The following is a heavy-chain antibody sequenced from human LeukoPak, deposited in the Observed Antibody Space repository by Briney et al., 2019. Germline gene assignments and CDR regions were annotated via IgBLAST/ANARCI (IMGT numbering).Heavy chain of an antibody. J-gene: IGHJ6*03. CDR3: ARGSYRGIGGLVRYYYYYMDV. Sequence: SETLSLTCTVSGGSISSYYWSWIRQPPGKGLEWIGEINHSGSTNYNPSLKSRVTISVDTSKNQFSLKLSSVTAADTAVYYCARGSYRGIGGLVRYYYYYMDVWGKGTTVTVSS. V-gene: IGHV4-34*01. CDR1: GGSISSYY. CDR2: INHSGST. D-gene: IGHD6-6*01.